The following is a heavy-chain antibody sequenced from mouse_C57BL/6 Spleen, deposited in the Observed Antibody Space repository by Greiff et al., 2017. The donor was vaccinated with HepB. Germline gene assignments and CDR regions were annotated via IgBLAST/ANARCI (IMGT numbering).Heavy chain of an antibody. CDR1: GYTFTDYN. CDR3: ARPTVVATNEYFDV. V-gene: IGHV1-22*01. D-gene: IGHD1-1*01. J-gene: IGHJ1*03. CDR2: INPNNGGT. Sequence: VQLKQSGPELVKPGASVKMSCKASGYTFTDYNMHWVKQSHGKSLEWIGYINPNNGGTSYNQKFKGKATLTVNKSSSTAYMELRSLTSEDSAVYYCARPTVVATNEYFDVWGTGTTVTVSS.